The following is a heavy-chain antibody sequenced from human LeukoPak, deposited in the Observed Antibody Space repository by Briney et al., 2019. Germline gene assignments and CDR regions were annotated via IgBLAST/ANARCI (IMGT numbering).Heavy chain of an antibody. D-gene: IGHD5-24*01. CDR3: ARAEMATIGDFDY. Sequence: ASVKVSCKASGYTFTGYYMHWVRQAPGQGLEWMGWINPNSGGTNYAQKFQGRVTMTRDTSISTAYMELSRLRSDDTAVYYCARAEMATIGDFDYWGQGTPVTVSS. J-gene: IGHJ4*02. CDR1: GYTFTGYY. V-gene: IGHV1-2*02. CDR2: INPNSGGT.